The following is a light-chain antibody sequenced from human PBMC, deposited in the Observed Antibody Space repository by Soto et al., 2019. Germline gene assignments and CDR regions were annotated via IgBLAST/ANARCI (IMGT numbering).Light chain of an antibody. CDR2: DVN. CDR3: SSYTSRSSVI. CDR1: SSDVGGSNY. Sequence: QSVLTQPASMSESPGQSITISCTGISSDVGGSNYVSWYQQYPGKAPKLVIYDVNNRPSGVSNRFSGSKSDNTASLTISGLQAEDEADYYCSSYTSRSSVIFGGGTKLTVL. J-gene: IGLJ2*01. V-gene: IGLV2-14*03.